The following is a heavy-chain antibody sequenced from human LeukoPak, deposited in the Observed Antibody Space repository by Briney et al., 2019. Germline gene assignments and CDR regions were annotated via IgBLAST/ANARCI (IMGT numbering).Heavy chain of an antibody. V-gene: IGHV3-23*01. J-gene: IGHJ4*02. CDR1: GFTFSSFA. CDR3: AKGGWLEY. D-gene: IGHD6-19*01. Sequence: GGSLRLSCAASGFTFSSFATSWVRQAPGKGLEWVSVFSDSGGRTYCADSVKGRFTISRDTPKNTLYLQMNSLRAEDTAVYYCAKGGWLEYWGQGTLVTVSS. CDR2: FSDSGGRT.